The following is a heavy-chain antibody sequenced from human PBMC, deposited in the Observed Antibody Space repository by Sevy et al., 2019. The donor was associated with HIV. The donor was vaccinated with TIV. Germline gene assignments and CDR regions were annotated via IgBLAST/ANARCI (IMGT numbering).Heavy chain of an antibody. J-gene: IGHJ4*02. CDR1: GFTFSSYN. D-gene: IGHD1-26*01. Sequence: GGSLRLSCAASGFTFSSYNMNWVRQAPGKGLEWVSSISGSSNYIYYAESVKGRFIISRDNTKNTLYLQMNSLRADDTAVYYCARGPPDGSYDYFDYWGQGTLVTVSS. V-gene: IGHV3-21*06. CDR2: ISGSSNYI. CDR3: ARGPPDGSYDYFDY.